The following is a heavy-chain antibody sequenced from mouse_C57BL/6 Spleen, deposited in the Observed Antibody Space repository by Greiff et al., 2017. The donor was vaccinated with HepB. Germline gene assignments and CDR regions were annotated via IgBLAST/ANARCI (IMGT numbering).Heavy chain of an antibody. CDR3: AMTITTVVAPSWYFDV. Sequence: EVHLVESGGGLVKPGGSLKLSCAASGFTFSDYGMHWVRQAPEKGLEWVAYISSGSSTIYYADTVKGRFTISRDNAKNTLFLQMTSLRSEDTAMYYCAMTITTVVAPSWYFDVWGTGTTVTVSS. J-gene: IGHJ1*03. D-gene: IGHD1-1*01. CDR1: GFTFSDYG. V-gene: IGHV5-17*01. CDR2: ISSGSSTI.